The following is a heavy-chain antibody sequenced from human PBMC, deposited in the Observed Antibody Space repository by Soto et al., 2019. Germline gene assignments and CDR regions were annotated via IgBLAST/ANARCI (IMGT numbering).Heavy chain of an antibody. CDR2: IYYSGST. Sequence: PSETLSLTCTVSGGSVSSGSYYWSWIRQPPGKGLEWIGYIYYSGSTNYNPSLKSRVTISVDTSKNQFSLKLSSVTAADTAVYYCARGSYYYDSSGYFPQWYFDYWGQGTLVTAPQ. J-gene: IGHJ4*02. V-gene: IGHV4-61*01. CDR3: ARGSYYYDSSGYFPQWYFDY. D-gene: IGHD3-22*01. CDR1: GGSVSSGSYY.